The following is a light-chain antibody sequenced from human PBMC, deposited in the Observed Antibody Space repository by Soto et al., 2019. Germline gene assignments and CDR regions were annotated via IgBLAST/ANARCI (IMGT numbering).Light chain of an antibody. Sequence: EIVLTQSPATLSLSPGERATLSCRASQGVSSYLAWYQQKPGKAPRLLIYDASNRATGLPARFSGSGSGTDFPLTSSRLQPEYAAVYYYQQSSNCLTFGGGTKVEIK. J-gene: IGKJ4*01. V-gene: IGKV3-11*01. CDR3: QQSSNCLT. CDR1: QGVSSY. CDR2: DAS.